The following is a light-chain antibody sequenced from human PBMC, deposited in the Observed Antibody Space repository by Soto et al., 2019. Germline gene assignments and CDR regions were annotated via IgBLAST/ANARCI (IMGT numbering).Light chain of an antibody. J-gene: IGKJ5*01. V-gene: IGKV1-39*01. CDR2: AAS. CDR3: QQSYSTPPT. CDR1: QSISSY. Sequence: IQWTQSPSTRSQYPLHRVTITCRASQSISSYLNWYQQKPGKAPKLLIYAASSLQSGVPSRFSGSGSGTDFTLTISSLQPEDFATYYCQQSYSTPPTFGQGRLL.